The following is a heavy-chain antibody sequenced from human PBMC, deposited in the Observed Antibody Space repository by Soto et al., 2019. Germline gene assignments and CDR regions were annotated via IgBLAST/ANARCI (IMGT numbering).Heavy chain of an antibody. CDR1: GNTFSSHG. J-gene: IGHJ4*02. Sequence: ASVKVSCKASGNTFSSHGFSWVRQAPGQGLEWMGWISGFNGQTNYALKFQGRVTLTTDTSTSTAYMELRSLRSDDTAVYFCARVDPRGVAVVRDYWGQGTLVTVSS. CDR2: ISGFNGQT. V-gene: IGHV1-18*01. D-gene: IGHD3-10*01. CDR3: ARVDPRGVAVVRDY.